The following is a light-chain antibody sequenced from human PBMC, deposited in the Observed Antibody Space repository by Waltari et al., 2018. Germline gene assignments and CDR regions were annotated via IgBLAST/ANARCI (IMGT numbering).Light chain of an antibody. CDR3: QQYNDWPPLT. J-gene: IGKJ4*01. CDR2: GAS. Sequence: VMTQAPATLSVSPGERATLSCRASQSVINNLAWYQQKPGQSPRLLIYGASTRAPGVPPRFSGSGFGTEFTLTISSLQSEDLGVYFCQQYNDWPPLTLGGGTKVEIK. CDR1: QSVINN. V-gene: IGKV3-15*01.